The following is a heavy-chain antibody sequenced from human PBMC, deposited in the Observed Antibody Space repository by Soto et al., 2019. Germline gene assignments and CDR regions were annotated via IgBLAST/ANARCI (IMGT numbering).Heavy chain of an antibody. Sequence: QAGGSLRLSCAASGFTFDDYAMHWVRQAPGKGLEWVSGITWNGGNIGYADSVKGRFTISRDNAKNSLYLQMSSLRAEDTALYYCAKDGGKYLGGFDYWGQGTLVTVSS. J-gene: IGHJ4*02. CDR3: AKDGGKYLGGFDY. D-gene: IGHD2-2*02. CDR1: GFTFDDYA. CDR2: ITWNGGNI. V-gene: IGHV3-9*01.